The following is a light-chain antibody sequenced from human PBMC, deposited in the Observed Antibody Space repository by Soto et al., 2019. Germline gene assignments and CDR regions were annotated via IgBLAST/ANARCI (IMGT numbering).Light chain of an antibody. Sequence: QSALTQPASVSGSPGQSITISCTGTSSDVGGYDHVSWYQLHPGKAPKLMVFEVNNRPSGVSYRFSGSKSGNTASLTISGLQAEDEADYSCSSYSISTAYLFGTGTKV. CDR2: EVN. V-gene: IGLV2-14*01. CDR1: SSDVGGYDH. CDR3: SSYSISTAYL. J-gene: IGLJ1*01.